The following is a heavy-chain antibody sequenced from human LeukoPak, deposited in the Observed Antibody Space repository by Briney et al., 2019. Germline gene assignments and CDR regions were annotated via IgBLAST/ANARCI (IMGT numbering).Heavy chain of an antibody. CDR1: GFTFSNYW. J-gene: IGHJ5*01. V-gene: IGHV3-74*01. Sequence: ASLRLSCAASGFTFSNYWMHWVRQVPGKGLVWVSRIKGDGSHTIYADSVKGRFTISRDNAKNTLYLQMKSLRAEDTAVYYCVRDWDHFDFDSWGQGTLVTVSS. CDR2: IKGDGSHT. D-gene: IGHD3-9*01. CDR3: VRDWDHFDFDS.